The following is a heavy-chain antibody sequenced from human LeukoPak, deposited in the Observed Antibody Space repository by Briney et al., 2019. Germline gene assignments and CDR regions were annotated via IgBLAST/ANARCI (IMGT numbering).Heavy chain of an antibody. CDR1: GGSISSYY. CDR3: ARAWGSPYEFFMDV. CDR2: IYSSGST. D-gene: IGHD7-27*01. J-gene: IGHJ6*03. Sequence: SETLSLTCTVSGGSISSYYWSWIRQPPGKGLEWIGYIYSSGSTDYNPSLKSRVTISIDTSKNQFSLRLNSMPAADTAVDYCARAWGSPYEFFMDVLGKGTKVTVSS. V-gene: IGHV4-59*01.